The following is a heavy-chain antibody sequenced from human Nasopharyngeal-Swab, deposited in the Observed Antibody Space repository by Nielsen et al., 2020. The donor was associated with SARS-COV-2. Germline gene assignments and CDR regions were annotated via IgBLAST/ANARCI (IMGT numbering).Heavy chain of an antibody. Sequence: WIRQPPGKGLEWVSYISSSSSTKYYADSVKGRFTISRENAKNSLYLQMNSLRDEDTAVYYCARDAIVVVPAAIQYWGQGTLVTVSS. CDR2: ISSSSSTK. V-gene: IGHV3-11*04. J-gene: IGHJ4*02. D-gene: IGHD2-2*02. CDR3: ARDAIVVVPAAIQY.